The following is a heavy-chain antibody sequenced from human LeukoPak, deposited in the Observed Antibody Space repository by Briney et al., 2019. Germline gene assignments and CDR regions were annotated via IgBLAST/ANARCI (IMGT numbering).Heavy chain of an antibody. Sequence: PSETLSLTCAVSGYSISSGCYWGWIRQPPGKGLEWIGSIFHSGSTYYNPSLKSRVSISVDPSKNQVSLRLSSVTAADTAVYYCAGHLGTLFPAFELWGQGTLGT. D-gene: IGHD3-3*02. J-gene: IGHJ4*02. CDR3: AGHLGTLFPAFEL. CDR1: GYSISSGCY. CDR2: IFHSGST. V-gene: IGHV4-38-2*01.